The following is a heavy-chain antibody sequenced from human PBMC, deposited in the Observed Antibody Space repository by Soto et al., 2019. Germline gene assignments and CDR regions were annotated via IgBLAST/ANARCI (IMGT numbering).Heavy chain of an antibody. Sequence: EVQLLESGGGLVQPGGSLRLSCAASGFSFSSSDMSWVRQAPGKGLEWISTITANGGTTYYADSVKGRFTISRDNSKNMLYLQVNILRAEATALYSCATHWDCWGQGTLVIVSS. CDR1: GFSFSSSD. V-gene: IGHV3-23*01. J-gene: IGHJ4*02. CDR3: ATHWDC. CDR2: ITANGGTT.